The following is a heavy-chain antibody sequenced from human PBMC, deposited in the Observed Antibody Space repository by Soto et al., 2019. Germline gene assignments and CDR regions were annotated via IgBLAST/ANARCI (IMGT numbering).Heavy chain of an antibody. CDR1: GSTFSSDV. J-gene: IGHJ6*02. CDR3: ATRDRVTSGSSHFYGTDV. V-gene: IGHV3-23*01. D-gene: IGHD1-26*01. CDR2: ITGGTT. Sequence: PGGSLRLSCVASGSTFSSDVISWDPQATGKGLEWVSGITGGTTYYADSVKGRCTNTRDNYKNAQFLQMNSLRAEDTAVYQCATRDRVTSGSSHFYGTDVWGQGNTVTVSS.